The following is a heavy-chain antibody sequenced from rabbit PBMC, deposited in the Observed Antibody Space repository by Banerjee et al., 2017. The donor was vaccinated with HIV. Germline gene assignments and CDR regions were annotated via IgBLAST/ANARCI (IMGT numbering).Heavy chain of an antibody. D-gene: IGHD4-1*01. J-gene: IGHJ4*01. CDR1: GFSFSGGYD. CDR3: AGGDGYSGWGLNL. Sequence: QQQLVESGGDLVKPEGSLTLTCKASGFSFSGGYDMCWGRQAPGKGLEWIGCIYTGDGGIYYASWAKGRFTISKTSSTTVTLQMTSLTAADTATYFCAGGDGYSGWGLNLWGPGTLVTVS. V-gene: IGHV1S45*01. CDR2: IYTGDGGI.